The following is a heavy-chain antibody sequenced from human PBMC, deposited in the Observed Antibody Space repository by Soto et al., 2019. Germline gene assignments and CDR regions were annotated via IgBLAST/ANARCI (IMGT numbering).Heavy chain of an antibody. CDR2: IIPIFGTT. D-gene: IGHD5-12*01. CDR1: GDIFSGYS. CDR3: ARDLGSGYDPGDY. V-gene: IGHV1-69*06. Sequence: SVKVSCKTSGDIFSGYSISWVRQAPGQGLEWMGGIIPIFGTTNYAQRFHGRVTITADKSTSTVYMELYSLKSEDMAVYYCARDLGSGYDPGDYWGQGTLVTVSS. J-gene: IGHJ4*02.